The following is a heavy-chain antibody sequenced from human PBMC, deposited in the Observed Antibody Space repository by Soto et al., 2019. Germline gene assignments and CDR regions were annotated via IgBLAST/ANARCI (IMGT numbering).Heavy chain of an antibody. V-gene: IGHV5-51*01. CDR3: ARDRGTTGMVDYYYGMDV. CDR2: IYPGDSDT. D-gene: IGHD1-1*01. CDR1: GYSFTSYW. J-gene: IGHJ6*02. Sequence: PGESLKISCQGSGYSFTSYWIGWVRQMPGKGLEWIGIIYPGDSDTRYSPSFQGQVTISRDNPKSTLYLQMNSLRVDDTGEYYCARDRGTTGMVDYYYGMDVWGRGTTVTVSS.